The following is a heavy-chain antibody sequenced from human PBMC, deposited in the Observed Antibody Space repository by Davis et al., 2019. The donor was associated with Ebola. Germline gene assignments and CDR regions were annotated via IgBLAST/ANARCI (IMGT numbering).Heavy chain of an antibody. CDR3: ARVGWELLSPFDY. Sequence: GGSLRLSCAASGFTFSSYAMSWVRQAPGKGLEWVSAISGSGSTIYYADSVKGRFTISRDNAKNSLYLQMNSLRAEDTAVYYCARVGWELLSPFDYWGQGTLVTVSS. D-gene: IGHD1-26*01. V-gene: IGHV3-23*01. CDR2: ISGSGSTI. J-gene: IGHJ4*02. CDR1: GFTFSSYA.